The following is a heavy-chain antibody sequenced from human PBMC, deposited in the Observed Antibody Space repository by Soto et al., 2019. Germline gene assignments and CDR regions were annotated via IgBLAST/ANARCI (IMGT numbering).Heavy chain of an antibody. V-gene: IGHV4-34*01. D-gene: IGHD3-10*01. CDR1: GGSFSGYY. J-gene: IGHJ5*02. Sequence: QVQLQQWGAGLLKPSETLSLTCAVYGGSFSGYYWSWIRQPPGKGLEWIGEINHSGSTNYNPSLNSRVTISVDTSKNQFSLKLSSVTAADTAVYYCAIRGRITMVRGGWFDPWGQGTLVTVSS. CDR3: AIRGRITMVRGGWFDP. CDR2: INHSGST.